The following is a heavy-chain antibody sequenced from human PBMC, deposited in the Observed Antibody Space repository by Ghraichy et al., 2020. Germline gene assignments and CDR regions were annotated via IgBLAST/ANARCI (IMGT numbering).Heavy chain of an antibody. CDR3: ARKPSDEPDVVVVAATRYGMDV. CDR1: GGSFSGYY. Sequence: SETLSITCAVYGGSFSGYYWSWIRQPPGKGLEWIGEINHSGSTNYNPSLKSRVTISVDTSKNQFSLKLSSVTAADTAVYYCARKPSDEPDVVVVAATRYGMDVWGQGTTVTVSS. D-gene: IGHD2-15*01. CDR2: INHSGST. V-gene: IGHV4-34*01. J-gene: IGHJ6*02.